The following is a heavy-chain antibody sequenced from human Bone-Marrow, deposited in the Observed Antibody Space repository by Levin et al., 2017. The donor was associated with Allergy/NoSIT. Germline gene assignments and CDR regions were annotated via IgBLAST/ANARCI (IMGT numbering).Heavy chain of an antibody. CDR2: ISWNSDTI. V-gene: IGHV3-9*01. Sequence: SLKISCAASGFTFDDYAMHWVRQAPGKGLEWVSGISWNSDTIGYADSVKGRFTISRDNAKNSLYLQMNSLRAEDTALYYCAKSSAVAGTGGGYYFDYWGQGTLVTVSS. J-gene: IGHJ4*02. CDR1: GFTFDDYA. CDR3: AKSSAVAGTGGGYYFDY. D-gene: IGHD6-19*01.